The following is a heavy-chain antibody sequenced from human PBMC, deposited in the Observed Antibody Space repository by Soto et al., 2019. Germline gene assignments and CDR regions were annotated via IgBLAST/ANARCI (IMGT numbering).Heavy chain of an antibody. CDR2: VSVSGGTT. CDR3: AKGLYYYDSSGYRLFDY. V-gene: IGHV3-23*01. CDR1: GFMFDNYA. J-gene: IGHJ4*02. Sequence: LRLSCAASGFMFDNYAMSWVRQAPGKGLEWVSTVSVSGGTTYYADSLKGRFTISRDNSKKTVYLQMNRLRADDTAIYYCAKGLYYYDSSGYRLFDYWGQGTLVTVSS. D-gene: IGHD3-22*01.